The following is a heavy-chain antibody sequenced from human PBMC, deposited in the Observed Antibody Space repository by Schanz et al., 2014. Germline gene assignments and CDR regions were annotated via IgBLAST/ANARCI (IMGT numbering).Heavy chain of an antibody. D-gene: IGHD3-3*01. Sequence: EVQLVESGGGLVKPGGSLRLSCAASGFTFSDAWMTWVRQAPGKGLEWVGRIKSKTDGGTTDYAAPVKGRFSISRDDSKNTVSLEMNSLRGDDSAVYYCARSTNNNDYWSSYTLRADYDSDMDVRGNGSPVTVS. V-gene: IGHV3-15*01. CDR3: ARSTNNNDYWSSYTLRADYDSDMDV. J-gene: IGHJ6*03. CDR1: GFTFSDAW. CDR2: IKSKTDGGTT.